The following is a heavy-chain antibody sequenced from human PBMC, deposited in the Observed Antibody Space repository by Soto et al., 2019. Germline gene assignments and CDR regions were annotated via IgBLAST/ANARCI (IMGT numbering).Heavy chain of an antibody. Sequence: TGGSLRLSCAASGFTFSSYGMHWVRQDTGKGLEWVAVISYDGSNKYYADSVKGRFTISRDNSKNTLYLQMNSLRAEDTAVYYCAKDSHYYDSSGYSGDYYYYGMDVWGQGTTVTVSS. CDR3: AKDSHYYDSSGYSGDYYYYGMDV. CDR1: GFTFSSYG. D-gene: IGHD3-22*01. CDR2: ISYDGSNK. J-gene: IGHJ6*02. V-gene: IGHV3-30*18.